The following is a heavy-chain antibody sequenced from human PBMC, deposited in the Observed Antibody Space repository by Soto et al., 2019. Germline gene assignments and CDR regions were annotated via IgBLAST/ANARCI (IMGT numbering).Heavy chain of an antibody. CDR2: INHSGST. J-gene: IGHJ6*02. D-gene: IGHD3-22*01. CDR1: GGSFSGYY. Sequence: PSETLSLTCAVYGGSFSGYYWSWIRQPPGKGLEWIGEINHSGSTNYNPSLKSRVTISVDTSKNQFSLKLSSVTAADTAVYYCARDYYDRKGYYYGMDAWGQGTTVTVSS. CDR3: ARDYYDRKGYYYGMDA. V-gene: IGHV4-34*01.